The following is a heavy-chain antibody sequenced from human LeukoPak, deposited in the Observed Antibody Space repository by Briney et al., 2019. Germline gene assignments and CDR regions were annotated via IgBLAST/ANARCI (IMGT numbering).Heavy chain of an antibody. CDR1: GGSVSSGSYY. Sequence: SETLSLNCTVSGGSVSSGSYYWRWLRQPPGKGLEWIGYIYYSGSTNYNPSLKSRVTISVDTSKTQSSLKLSSVTAADTVVYYCARDPGRPCYYGSGSYSQLGAFDIWGQGTMVTVSS. CDR2: IYYSGST. V-gene: IGHV4-61*01. J-gene: IGHJ3*02. D-gene: IGHD3-10*01. CDR3: ARDPGRPCYYGSGSYSQLGAFDI.